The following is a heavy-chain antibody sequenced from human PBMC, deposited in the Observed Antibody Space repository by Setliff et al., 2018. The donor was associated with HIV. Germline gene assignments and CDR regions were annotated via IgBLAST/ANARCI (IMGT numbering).Heavy chain of an antibody. CDR1: GFTFNDYA. J-gene: IGHJ4*02. CDR2: ISWDGGST. D-gene: IGHD5-12*01. CDR3: VKDEKVSTGRFQVRFFDY. Sequence: LSLSCAASGFTFNDYAMHWVRQTPGKGLEWVSLISWDGGSTSYAYSVKGRFTISRDNSKNSLYLQMNSLRAEDTALYYCVKDEKVSTGRFQVRFFDYWGQGTLVTVSS. V-gene: IGHV3-43D*03.